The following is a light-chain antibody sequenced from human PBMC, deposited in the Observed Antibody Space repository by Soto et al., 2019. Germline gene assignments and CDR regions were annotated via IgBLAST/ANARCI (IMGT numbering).Light chain of an antibody. V-gene: IGLV2-14*02. J-gene: IGLJ2*01. Sequence: QSALTQPASVSGSPGQSITISCTGTSSDVGSYNLVSWYQQHPGKAPKLMIYEGSKRPSGVSNRFSGSTSGTSASLAITGLQVEDEADYYCQSYDTSLIGLIFGLGTKLTVL. CDR2: EGS. CDR1: SSDVGSYNL. CDR3: QSYDTSLIGLI.